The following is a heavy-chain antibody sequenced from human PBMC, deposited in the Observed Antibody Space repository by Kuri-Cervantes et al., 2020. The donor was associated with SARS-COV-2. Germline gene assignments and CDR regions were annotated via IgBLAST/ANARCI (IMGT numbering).Heavy chain of an antibody. CDR1: GFTFSNYE. CDR2: ISSSGSTI. J-gene: IGHJ4*02. CDR3: APRGEGSGFDY. V-gene: IGHV3-48*03. Sequence: GESLKISCAASGFTFSNYEMNWVRQAPGKGLEWVSYISSSGSTIYYADSVKGRFTISRDNAKNSLYLQMNSLRAEDTAVYYCAPRGEGSGFDYWGQGTLVTVSS. D-gene: IGHD3-16*01.